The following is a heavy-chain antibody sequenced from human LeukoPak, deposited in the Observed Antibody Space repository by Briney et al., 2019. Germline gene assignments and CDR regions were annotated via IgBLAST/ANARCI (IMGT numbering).Heavy chain of an antibody. V-gene: IGHV1-69*05. CDR1: GGTFSSYA. J-gene: IGHJ4*02. Sequence: SVKVSCKASGGTFSSYAISWVGQATGQGLEWMGGISPIFGTANYAEKFQGGVTMTTDESTSRADMELSSLGYEDTAVYYCARDKYSSGHYLPGPLDYWGQGTLVTVCS. CDR2: ISPIFGTA. D-gene: IGHD3-22*01. CDR3: ARDKYSSGHYLPGPLDY.